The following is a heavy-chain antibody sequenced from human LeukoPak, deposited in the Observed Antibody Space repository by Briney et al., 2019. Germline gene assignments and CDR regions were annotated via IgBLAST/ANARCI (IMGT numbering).Heavy chain of an antibody. CDR3: AKDLLSQQVARCFDY. CDR1: GFTFSSYG. J-gene: IGHJ4*02. D-gene: IGHD6-13*01. CDR2: ISYDGSNK. V-gene: IGHV3-30*18. Sequence: GGSLRLSCAASGFTFSSYGMHWVRQAPGKGLEWVAVISYDGSNKYYADSVKGRFSISRDNSRNTLYLQMNSLRTDDTAVYYCAKDLLSQQVARCFDYWGQGTLVTVSS.